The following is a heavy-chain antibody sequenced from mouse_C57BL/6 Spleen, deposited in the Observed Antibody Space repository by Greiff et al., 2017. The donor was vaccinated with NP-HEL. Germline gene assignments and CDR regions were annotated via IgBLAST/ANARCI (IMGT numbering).Heavy chain of an antibody. D-gene: IGHD1-1*01. CDR1: GYTFTSYW. Sequence: QVQLKQPGAELVKPGASVKLSCKASGYTFTSYWMHWVKQRPGQGLEWIGMIHPNSGSTNYNEKFKSKATLTVDKSSSTAYMQLSSLTSEDSAVYYCARSAYYGSSDYAMDYWGQGTSVTVSS. J-gene: IGHJ4*01. V-gene: IGHV1-64*01. CDR2: IHPNSGST. CDR3: ARSAYYGSSDYAMDY.